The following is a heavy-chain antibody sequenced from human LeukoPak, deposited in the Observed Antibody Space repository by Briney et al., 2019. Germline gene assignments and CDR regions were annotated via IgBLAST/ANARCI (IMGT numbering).Heavy chain of an antibody. CDR2: ISGSGGTT. D-gene: IGHD1-14*01. CDR1: GFTLSSYW. CDR3: AKGYN. V-gene: IGHV3-23*01. J-gene: IGHJ4*02. Sequence: GGSLRLSCAASGFTLSSYWMHWVRQAPGKGLECVSSISGSGGTTYYADSLKGRFTISRDNSKNTLYLQMNSLRAEDTAVYYCAKGYNWGQGTLVTVSS.